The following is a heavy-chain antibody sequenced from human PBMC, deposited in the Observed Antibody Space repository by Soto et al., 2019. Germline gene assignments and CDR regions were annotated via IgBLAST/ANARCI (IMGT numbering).Heavy chain of an antibody. CDR1: GFTFSRCA. J-gene: IGHJ4*02. D-gene: IGHD2-15*01. V-gene: IGHV3-23*01. Sequence: PXXSLRLACAASGFTFSRCAMSWVLQAPGKGLEWVSAISGSGGSTYYADSVKGRFTISRDNSKNTLYLQMNSLRAEDTAVYYCAKDPLYCSGGSCYNNYWGQGTLVTVSS. CDR2: ISGSGGST. CDR3: AKDPLYCSGGSCYNNY.